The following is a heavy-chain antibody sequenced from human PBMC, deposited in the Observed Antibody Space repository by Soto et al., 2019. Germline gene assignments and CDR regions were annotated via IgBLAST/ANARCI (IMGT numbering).Heavy chain of an antibody. CDR3: ARDSDYVWGSYRRPYYFDY. V-gene: IGHV4-34*01. Sequence: QVQLQQWGAGLLKPSETLSLTCAVYGGSFSGYYWSWIRQPPGKGLEWIGEINHSGSTNYNPSLKSRVTISVDTSKNQFSLKLSSVIAADTAVYYCARDSDYVWGSYRRPYYFDYWGQGTLVTVSS. CDR1: GGSFSGYY. CDR2: INHSGST. J-gene: IGHJ4*02. D-gene: IGHD3-16*02.